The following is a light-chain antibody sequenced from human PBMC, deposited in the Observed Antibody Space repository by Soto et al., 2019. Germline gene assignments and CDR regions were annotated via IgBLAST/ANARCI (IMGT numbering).Light chain of an antibody. CDR3: HQDNSYAWP. CDR2: DAS. CDR1: QSISSL. V-gene: IGKV1-5*01. J-gene: IGKJ1*01. Sequence: DIQMTQYPSTLSASVGDRVTSTCRASQSISSLLAWYQQKPWKAPKLLIYDASSLESVVPSRFNGSGSGTEFTLTISRLQPDDFATEYCHQDNSYAWPFGQGTKVEIK.